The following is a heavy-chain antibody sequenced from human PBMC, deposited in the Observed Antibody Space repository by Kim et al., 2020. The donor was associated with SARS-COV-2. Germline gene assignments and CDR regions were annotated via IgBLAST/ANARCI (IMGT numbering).Heavy chain of an antibody. J-gene: IGHJ4*02. CDR1: GFSFSDYY. Sequence: GGSLRLSCAASGFSFSDYYMTWVRQAPGKGPEWISYINSRGLSLNYSDSVRGRFTISRDNDKNPLFLEMNSLRADDTAVYYCARGLDDSGTYWSWSLDHWGQGPLVTVSS. CDR2: INSRGLSL. V-gene: IGHV3-11*01. CDR3: ARGLDDSGTYWSWSLDH. D-gene: IGHD3-10*01.